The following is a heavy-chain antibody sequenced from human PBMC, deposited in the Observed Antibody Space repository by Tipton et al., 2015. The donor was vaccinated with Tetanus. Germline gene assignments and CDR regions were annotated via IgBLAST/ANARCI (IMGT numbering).Heavy chain of an antibody. CDR3: TRNGVVTVIPFDY. CDR2: ITSRAYRGTT. V-gene: IGHV3-49*04. Sequence: SLRLSCITSGFSFGDYALSWVRQAPGKGLEWVGFITSRAYRGTTAYAASVKGRFTISRDDSKSIAYLQMNSLKTEDTAVYYCTRNGVVTVIPFDYWGQGTLVTVSS. J-gene: IGHJ4*02. CDR1: GFSFGDYA. D-gene: IGHD2-21*02.